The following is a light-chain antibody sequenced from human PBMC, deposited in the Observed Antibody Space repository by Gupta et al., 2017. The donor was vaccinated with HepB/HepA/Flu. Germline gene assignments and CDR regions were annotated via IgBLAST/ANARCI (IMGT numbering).Light chain of an antibody. V-gene: IGKV3-20*01. J-gene: IGKJ1*01. Sequence: EIVLTQSPGTLSLSPGERATLSCRASQSVSSSYLAWYQQKPGQAPRLLIYGASSRATGIPDRFSGSGSGTDFTLTISSLEPEDFAVYYCQQDCSSPSTFGQGTKVEIK. CDR2: GAS. CDR3: QQDCSSPST. CDR1: QSVSSSY.